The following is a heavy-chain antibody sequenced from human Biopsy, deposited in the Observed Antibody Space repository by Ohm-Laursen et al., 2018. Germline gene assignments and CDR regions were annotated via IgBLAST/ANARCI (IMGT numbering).Heavy chain of an antibody. CDR3: GNEVHGRDY. CDR2: INQAGTT. D-gene: IGHD2-15*01. V-gene: IGHV4-34*08. Sequence: SDTLSLTCAVFGKTFSDYQWSWIRQPPGKGLKWIGQINQAGTTNYNPSLKSRVSISADASKYEFSLGLTSVTAADTAVYLCGNEVHGRDYWGLGAQVTVSS. CDR1: GKTFSDYQ. J-gene: IGHJ4*02.